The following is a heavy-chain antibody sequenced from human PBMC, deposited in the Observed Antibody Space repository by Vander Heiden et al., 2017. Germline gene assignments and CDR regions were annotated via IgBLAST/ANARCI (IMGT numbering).Heavy chain of an antibody. CDR1: GFTFSSYG. Sequence: QVQLVESGGGVVQPGRSLRLSCAAPGFTFSSYGMHWVRQAPGKGLEWVAVISYDGSNKYYADSVKGRFTISRDNSKNTLYLQMNSLRAEDTAVYYCAKDQVVAATPSVDYWGQGTLVTVSS. CDR3: AKDQVVAATPSVDY. CDR2: ISYDGSNK. D-gene: IGHD2-15*01. J-gene: IGHJ4*02. V-gene: IGHV3-30*18.